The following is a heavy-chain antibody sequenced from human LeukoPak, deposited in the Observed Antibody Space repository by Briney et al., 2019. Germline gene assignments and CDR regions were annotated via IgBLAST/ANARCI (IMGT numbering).Heavy chain of an antibody. Sequence: ASVKVSCKVSGYTLTELSMHWVRQAPGKGLEWMGGFDPEDGETIYAQKFQGRVTMTEDTSTDAAYMELSSLRSEDTAVYYCARAEGARITIFPDQDAFDIWGQGTMVTVSS. V-gene: IGHV1-24*01. CDR2: FDPEDGET. CDR3: ARAEGARITIFPDQDAFDI. D-gene: IGHD3-3*01. CDR1: GYTLTELS. J-gene: IGHJ3*02.